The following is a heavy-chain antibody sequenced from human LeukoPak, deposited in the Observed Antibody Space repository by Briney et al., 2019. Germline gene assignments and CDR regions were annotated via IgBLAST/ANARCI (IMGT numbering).Heavy chain of an antibody. V-gene: IGHV4-61*02. D-gene: IGHD3-9*01. Sequence: SETLSLTCTVSGGSISSGSYYWSWIRQPAGKGLEWNGRIYTSGSTNYNPSLKSRVTISVDTSKNQFSLKLSSVTAADTSAYYCARDAPYYDILTAYSSFFDYSGQGTLVTVSS. CDR1: GGSISSGSYY. CDR3: ARDAPYYDILTAYSSFFDY. CDR2: IYTSGST. J-gene: IGHJ4*02.